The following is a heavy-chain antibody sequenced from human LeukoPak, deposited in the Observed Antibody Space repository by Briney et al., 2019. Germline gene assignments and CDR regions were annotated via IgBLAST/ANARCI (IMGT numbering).Heavy chain of an antibody. CDR2: INPNSGGT. D-gene: IGHD5-18*01. Sequence: HWASVKVSCKASGYTFTGYYMHWVRQAPGQGLEWMGWINPNSGGTNYAQKFQDWVTLTRDTSISTAYMELSSLRSEDTAVYYCARGPGYSYDLYYFDYWGQGTLVTVSS. CDR1: GYTFTGYY. J-gene: IGHJ4*02. V-gene: IGHV1-2*04. CDR3: ARGPGYSYDLYYFDY.